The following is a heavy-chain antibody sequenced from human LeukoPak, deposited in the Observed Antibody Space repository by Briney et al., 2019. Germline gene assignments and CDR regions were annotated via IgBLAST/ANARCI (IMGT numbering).Heavy chain of an antibody. J-gene: IGHJ4*02. CDR2: IRSKAYGGTT. CDR3: TRSYGGNSGLDY. CDR1: GFTFGDYA. V-gene: IGHV3-49*04. D-gene: IGHD4-23*01. Sequence: PGGSLRLSCTASGFTFGDYAMSWVRQAPGKGLEWVGFIRSKAYGGTTEYAASVKGRFTISRDDSKSFAYLQMNSLKTEDTAVYYCTRSYGGNSGLDYWGQGTLVTASS.